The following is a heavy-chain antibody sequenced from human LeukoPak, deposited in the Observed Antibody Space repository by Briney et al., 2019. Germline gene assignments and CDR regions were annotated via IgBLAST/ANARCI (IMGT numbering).Heavy chain of an antibody. CDR2: IYYRGST. D-gene: IGHD3-10*01. CDR1: GGSINSHY. V-gene: IGHV4-59*11. Sequence: SETLSLTCTVSGGSINSHYWSWIRQPPGKGLEWIGNIYYRGSTNYNPSLKSRVTISVDTSKKQFSLKLSSVTAADTAVYYCARRVTLVRGVYYKGMDVWSQGTTVTVSS. CDR3: ARRVTLVRGVYYKGMDV. J-gene: IGHJ6*02.